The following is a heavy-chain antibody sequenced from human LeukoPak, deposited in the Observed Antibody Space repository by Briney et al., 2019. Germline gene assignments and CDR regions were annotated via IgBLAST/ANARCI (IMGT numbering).Heavy chain of an antibody. D-gene: IGHD3-10*01. CDR2: RNPNSGNT. V-gene: IGHV1-8*01. J-gene: IGHJ5*02. CDR1: GHTFTSYD. CDR3: ARPYGSGSILWFDP. Sequence: GASVKVSCKASGHTFTSYDINWVGQATGQGLEWMGWRNPNSGNTGYAQKFQGRVTMTRNTSISTAYMELSSLRSDATAVYYCARPYGSGSILWFDPWGQGTLVTVSS.